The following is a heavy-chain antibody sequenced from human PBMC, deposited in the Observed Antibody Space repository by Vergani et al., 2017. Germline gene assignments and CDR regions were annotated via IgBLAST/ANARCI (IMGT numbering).Heavy chain of an antibody. V-gene: IGHV1-46*03. CDR2: ISPDGFST. Sequence: QVQLVQSGAAVGKPGASVKISCKASGYTFTAYYIHWVRQAPAQGLAWVGVISPDGFSTFYAQKFQGRVTITRDTSTSTVYVEVTSLRSDDTAVYYCAREPPLTGFFYYWGQGTLVTDSS. CDR3: AREPPLTGFFYY. J-gene: IGHJ4*02. CDR1: GYTFTAYY. D-gene: IGHD3-9*01.